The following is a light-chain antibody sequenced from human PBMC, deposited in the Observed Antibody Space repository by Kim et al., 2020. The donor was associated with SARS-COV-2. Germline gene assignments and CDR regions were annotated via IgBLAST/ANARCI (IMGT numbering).Light chain of an antibody. V-gene: IGKV1-39*01. J-gene: IGKJ4*01. CDR1: QSISYY. Sequence: DIQMTQSPPSLSASVGDRVTITCRASQSISYYLNWYQQTPGKAPKLLISGAASLLSGVPSRFSGSGSGTDFTLTISSLEPEDSATYYCQHSYTTPPTSGGGTKVDIK. CDR3: QHSYTTPPT. CDR2: GAA.